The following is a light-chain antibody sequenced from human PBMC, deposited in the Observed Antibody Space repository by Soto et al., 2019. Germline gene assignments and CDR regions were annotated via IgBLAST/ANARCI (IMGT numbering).Light chain of an antibody. J-gene: IGLJ1*01. CDR1: SSDVGAYNY. CDR2: EVN. CDR3: SSYTRSSTLEV. Sequence: QSVLTQPASVSGSPGQSISISCTGTSSDVGAYNYVSWYQQHPGKAPKLMIYEVNSRPSGVSNRFSGSKSGNTASLTISGLQAEDEADYYCSSYTRSSTLEVFGTGTKLTVL. V-gene: IGLV2-14*01.